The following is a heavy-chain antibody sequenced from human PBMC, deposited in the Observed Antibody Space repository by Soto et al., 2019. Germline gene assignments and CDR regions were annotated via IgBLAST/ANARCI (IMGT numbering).Heavy chain of an antibody. Sequence: ASVKVSSKASGYTFTGYYMHCVRQAPGQGLEWMGWINPNSGGTNYAQKFQGRVAMTRDTSISTAYMELSRLRSDDTAVYYCARERPVEIKSLYYYYYDMGVWGQGTTVTVSS. V-gene: IGHV1-2*02. CDR3: ARERPVEIKSLYYYYYDMGV. J-gene: IGHJ6*02. CDR2: INPNSGGT. D-gene: IGHD1-1*01. CDR1: GYTFTGYY.